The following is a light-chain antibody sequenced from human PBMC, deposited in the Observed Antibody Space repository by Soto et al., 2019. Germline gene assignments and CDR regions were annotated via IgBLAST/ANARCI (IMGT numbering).Light chain of an antibody. CDR1: QSVSSN. CDR3: QQDNNWPRT. V-gene: IGKV3-15*01. J-gene: IGKJ1*01. Sequence: EIVMTQSQATLSVSPGDRATLSCRASQSVSSNLAWYQQKPGQAPRLLIYGASPRATGIPARCSGSGSVTEFTLTISSLQSEDVAVYYCQQDNNWPRTFGQGTKVEIK. CDR2: GAS.